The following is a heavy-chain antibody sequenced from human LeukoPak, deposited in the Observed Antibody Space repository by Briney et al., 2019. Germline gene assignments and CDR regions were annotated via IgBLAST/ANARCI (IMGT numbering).Heavy chain of an antibody. Sequence: SETLSLTCTVSGGSINNYYWSWIRQPPGKGLEWIAYIYSSGSTNYNPSLKSRVTISVDTSKSQFSLKLTSVTAADTAVYYCARDRHGSGSAHSFDPWGQGILVTVSS. CDR3: ARDRHGSGSAHSFDP. D-gene: IGHD3-10*01. CDR1: GGSINNYY. V-gene: IGHV4-59*01. J-gene: IGHJ5*02. CDR2: IYSSGST.